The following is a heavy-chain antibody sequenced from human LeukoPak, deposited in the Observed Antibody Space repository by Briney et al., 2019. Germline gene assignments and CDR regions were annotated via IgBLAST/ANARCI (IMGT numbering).Heavy chain of an antibody. CDR1: GGSISSYY. D-gene: IGHD5-12*01. Sequence: SETLSLTCTVSGGSISSYYWSWIRQPPGKGLEWIGYIYYSGSTNYNPSLESRVTISVDTSKNQFSLKLSSVTAADTAVYYCARSRWLGDGMDVWGQGTTVTVSS. V-gene: IGHV4-59*08. J-gene: IGHJ6*02. CDR3: ARSRWLGDGMDV. CDR2: IYYSGST.